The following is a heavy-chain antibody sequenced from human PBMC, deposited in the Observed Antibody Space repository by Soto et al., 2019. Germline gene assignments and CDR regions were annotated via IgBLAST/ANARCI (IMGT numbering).Heavy chain of an antibody. V-gene: IGHV4-59*01. Sequence: PSETLSLTCTVSGGSISSYYWSWIRQPPGKGLEWIGYIYYSGSTNYNPSLKSRVTISVDTSKNQLSLKLSSVTAADTAVYYCARGYCSSTSCAFDYWGQGTLVT. CDR1: GGSISSYY. CDR2: IYYSGST. CDR3: ARGYCSSTSCAFDY. J-gene: IGHJ4*02. D-gene: IGHD2-2*01.